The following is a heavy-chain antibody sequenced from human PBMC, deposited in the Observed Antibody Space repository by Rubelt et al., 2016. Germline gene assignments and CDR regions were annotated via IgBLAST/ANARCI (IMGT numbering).Heavy chain of an antibody. J-gene: IGHJ4*02. V-gene: IGHV4-39*07. CDR3: ARVPFGYFDY. CDR1: GGSISSSSYY. Sequence: QLQLQESGPGLVEPSETLSLTCTVSGGSISSSSYYWGWIRQPPGKGLEWIGSVYKSGTTYYNPSLKSRRTISVETSKNQFSRKLSPVTAADTALYHCARVPFGYFDYWGQGTLVTVSS. CDR2: VYKSGTT. D-gene: IGHD3-10*01.